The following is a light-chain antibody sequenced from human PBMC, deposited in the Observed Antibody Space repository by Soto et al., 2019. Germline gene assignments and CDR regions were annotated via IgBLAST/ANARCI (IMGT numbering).Light chain of an antibody. V-gene: IGKV3-15*01. J-gene: IGKJ4*01. CDR1: QSVGSA. Sequence: EIVMTQSPATLSVSPGETATLSCRASQSVGSALAWYQHKPGQAPRLLIVAASIRATGVPVRFSGGGSGTEFTLTISSLQSEDFAVYYCQQYKHWPPLTFGGGTTVEIK. CDR3: QQYKHWPPLT. CDR2: AAS.